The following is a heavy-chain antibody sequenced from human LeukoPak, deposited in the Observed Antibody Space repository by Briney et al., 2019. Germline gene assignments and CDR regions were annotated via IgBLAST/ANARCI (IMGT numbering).Heavy chain of an antibody. V-gene: IGHV3-23*01. CDR3: ARDRSAAIKIDY. CDR2: ISGSGGST. CDR1: GFTFSSYA. J-gene: IGHJ4*02. Sequence: PGGSLRLSCAASGFTFSSYAMSWVRQAPGKGLEWVSGISGSGGSTYYADSVKGRFTISRDNSKNTLYLQMNSLRAEDTAVYYCARDRSAAIKIDYWGQGTLVTVSS. D-gene: IGHD5-18*01.